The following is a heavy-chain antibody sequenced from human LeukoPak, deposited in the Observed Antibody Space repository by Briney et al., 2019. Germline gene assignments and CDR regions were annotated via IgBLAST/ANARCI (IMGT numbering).Heavy chain of an antibody. CDR3: ARVSVATATGLYYYMDV. Sequence: GASVKVSCKAPGYTFTGYYMHWVRQAPGQGLEWMGWINPNSGGTNYAQKFQGRVTMTRDTSISTAYMELSRLRSDDTAVYYCARVSVATATGLYYYMDVWGKGTTVTVSS. V-gene: IGHV1-2*02. D-gene: IGHD5-12*01. J-gene: IGHJ6*03. CDR1: GYTFTGYY. CDR2: INPNSGGT.